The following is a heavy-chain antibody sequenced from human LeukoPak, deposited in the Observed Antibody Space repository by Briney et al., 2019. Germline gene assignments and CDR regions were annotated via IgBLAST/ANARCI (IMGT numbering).Heavy chain of an antibody. CDR1: GFTFSSYE. Sequence: PGGSLRLSCAASGFTFSSYEMNWVRQAPGKGLEWVSYISSSGTTIYYADSVKGRLTTSRDNAKNSLYLQMNSLRAEDTAVYYCARSSDKPGAFDIWGQGTMVTVSS. V-gene: IGHV3-48*03. CDR3: ARSSDKPGAFDI. D-gene: IGHD1-14*01. J-gene: IGHJ3*02. CDR2: ISSSGTTI.